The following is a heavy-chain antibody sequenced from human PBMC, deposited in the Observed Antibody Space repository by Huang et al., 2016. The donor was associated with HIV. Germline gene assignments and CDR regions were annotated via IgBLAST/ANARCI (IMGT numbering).Heavy chain of an antibody. Sequence: EVQLSESGGGLVQPGGSLRLSCATSGFTFRNFVMSWVLQPLGKVLEWVSTVTGSGGAKYYADSVKGRFTISRDNSRSTLYLEMTSLRVDDTAVYYCGPYDYRGQGTLVSVSS. CDR2: VTGSGGAK. CDR3: GPYDY. V-gene: IGHV3-23*01. CDR1: GFTFRNFV. J-gene: IGHJ4*02.